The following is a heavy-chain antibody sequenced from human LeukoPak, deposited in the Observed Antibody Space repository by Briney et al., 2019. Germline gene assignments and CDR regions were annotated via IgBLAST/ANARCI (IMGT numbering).Heavy chain of an antibody. D-gene: IGHD4-17*01. CDR2: ISAGGGST. V-gene: IGHV3-23*01. CDR3: AKRQSPGYGDSIDY. J-gene: IGHJ4*02. CDR1: GSTFSSYA. Sequence: QAGGSLRLSCAASGSTFSSYAMSWVRQAPGKGLEWVSAISAGGGSTYYADSVKGRFTISRDNSRNTLYLQMNSLRAEDTAVYYCAKRQSPGYGDSIDYWGQGTLVTVSS.